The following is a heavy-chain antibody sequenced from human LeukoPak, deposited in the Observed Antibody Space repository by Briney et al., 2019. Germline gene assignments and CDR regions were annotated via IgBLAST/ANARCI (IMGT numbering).Heavy chain of an antibody. J-gene: IGHJ6*04. CDR1: GGSFSGYY. Sequence: SETLSLTCAVYGGSFSGYYWSWIRQPPGKGLEWIGEINHSGSTNYNPSLKSRVTISVDTSKNQFSLKLSSVTAADTAVYYCARGDTVRSHRIYYYYYGMDVWGKGTTVTVSS. CDR2: INHSGST. CDR3: ARGDTVRSHRIYYYYYGMDV. D-gene: IGHD3-10*01. V-gene: IGHV4-34*01.